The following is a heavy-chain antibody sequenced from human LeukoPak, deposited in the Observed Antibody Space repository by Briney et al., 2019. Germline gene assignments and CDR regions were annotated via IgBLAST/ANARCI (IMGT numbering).Heavy chain of an antibody. Sequence: GASVNLSCTASGYTFTIYGISWVREAPGQGLEWMGWISAYNGNTNYAQKLQGRVTMTTDTSTSTAYMELRSLGSDDTAVYYCAGRRLVAFDIWGQGTMVTVSS. J-gene: IGHJ3*02. CDR3: AGRRLVAFDI. CDR2: ISAYNGNT. CDR1: GYTFTIYG. D-gene: IGHD2-15*01. V-gene: IGHV1-18*04.